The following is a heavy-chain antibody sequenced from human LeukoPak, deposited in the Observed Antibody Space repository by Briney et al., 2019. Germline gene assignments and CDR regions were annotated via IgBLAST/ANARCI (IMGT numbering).Heavy chain of an antibody. CDR1: GGSFSGYY. V-gene: IGHV4-59*01. Sequence: SETLSLTCAVYGGSFSGYYWSWIRQPPGKGLEWIGYIYYSGSTNYNPSLKSRVTISVDTSKNQFSLKLSSVTAADTAVYYCAREVLYHLNWFDPWGQGTLVTVSS. J-gene: IGHJ5*02. CDR2: IYYSGST. D-gene: IGHD2-8*01. CDR3: AREVLYHLNWFDP.